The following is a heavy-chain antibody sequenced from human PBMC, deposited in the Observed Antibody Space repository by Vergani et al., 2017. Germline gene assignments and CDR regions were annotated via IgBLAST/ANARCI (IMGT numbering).Heavy chain of an antibody. CDR2: IYSGGST. CDR3: ARGSGYSSSWYNH. J-gene: IGHJ5*02. Sequence: EVQLVESGGGLIQPGGSLRLSCAASGFAVSSNYMSWVRQAPGKGLEWVSVIYSGGSTYYADSVKGRFTISRDNSKNTLYLQMNSLRAEDTAVYYCARGSGYSSSWYNHWGQGTLVTVSS. V-gene: IGHV3-53*01. D-gene: IGHD6-13*01. CDR1: GFAVSSNY.